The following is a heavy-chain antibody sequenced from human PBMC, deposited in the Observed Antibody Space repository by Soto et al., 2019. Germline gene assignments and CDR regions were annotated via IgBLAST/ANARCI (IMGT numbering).Heavy chain of an antibody. D-gene: IGHD2-2*01. CDR2: ISAYNGNT. V-gene: IGHV1-18*01. CDR3: ARASREYCSSTSCYVGRYYYYYMDV. J-gene: IGHJ6*03. CDR1: GYTFTSYG. Sequence: ASVKVSCKASGYTFTSYGISWVRQAPGQGLEWMGWISAYNGNTNYAQKLQGRVTMTTDTSTSTAYMELRSLRSDDTAVYYCARASREYCSSTSCYVGRYYYYYMDVWGKGTTVTVSS.